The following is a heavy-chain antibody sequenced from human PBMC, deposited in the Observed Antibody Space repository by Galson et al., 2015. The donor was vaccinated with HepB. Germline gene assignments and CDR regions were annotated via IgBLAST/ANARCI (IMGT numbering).Heavy chain of an antibody. CDR2: INPNTGGT. V-gene: IGHV1-2*02. CDR3: GRVYRNYDGMDV. Sequence: SVKVSCKASGYIFSGYYMHWVRQVPGQGLEWMGWINPNTGGTYYAQRFQGRVTMTRDTSIRTAYMELSRLRSDDTAVYYCGRVYRNYDGMDVWGQGTTVTVSS. J-gene: IGHJ6*02. CDR1: GYIFSGYY. D-gene: IGHD2/OR15-2a*01.